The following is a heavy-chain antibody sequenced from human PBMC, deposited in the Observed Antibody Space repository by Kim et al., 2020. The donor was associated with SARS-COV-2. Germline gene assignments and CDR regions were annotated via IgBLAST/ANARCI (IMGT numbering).Heavy chain of an antibody. CDR3: AKFGRGGYSYGLDY. D-gene: IGHD5-18*01. J-gene: IGHJ4*02. Sequence: GGSLRLSCAASGFTFSSYAMSWVRQAPGKGLVWVSAISGSGGSTYYADSVKGRFTISRDNSKNTLYLQMNSLRAEDTAVYYCAKFGRGGYSYGLDYWGQGTLVTVSS. CDR2: ISGSGGST. CDR1: GFTFSSYA. V-gene: IGHV3-23*01.